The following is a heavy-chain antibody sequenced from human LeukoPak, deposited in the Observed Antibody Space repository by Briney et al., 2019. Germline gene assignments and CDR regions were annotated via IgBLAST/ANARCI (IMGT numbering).Heavy chain of an antibody. CDR2: INPNSGGT. D-gene: IGHD5-18*01. CDR3: AKGKGGYSPRGAFDI. Sequence: ASVKVSRKASGYTFTGYYMHWVRQAPGQGLEWMGWINPNSGGTNYAQKFQGRVTMTRDTSISTAYMELSRLRSDDTAVYYCAKGKGGYSPRGAFDIWGQGTMVTVSS. CDR1: GYTFTGYY. V-gene: IGHV1-2*02. J-gene: IGHJ3*02.